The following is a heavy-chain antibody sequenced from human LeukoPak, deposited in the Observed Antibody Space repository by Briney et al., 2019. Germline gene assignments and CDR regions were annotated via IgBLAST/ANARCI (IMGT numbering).Heavy chain of an antibody. D-gene: IGHD3-3*01. CDR2: IIPIFGTA. J-gene: IGHJ4*02. V-gene: IGHV1-69*13. CDR1: GGTFTSYA. CDR3: ARLLRFLEWSNYYFDY. Sequence: SVKVSCKASGGTFTSYAISWGRQAPGQGLEWMGGIIPIFGTANYAQKFQGRVTITADESTSTAYMELSSLRSEDTAVYYCARLLRFLEWSNYYFDYWGQGTLVTVSS.